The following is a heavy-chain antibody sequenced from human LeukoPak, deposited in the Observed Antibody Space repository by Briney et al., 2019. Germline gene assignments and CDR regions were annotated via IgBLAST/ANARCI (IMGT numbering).Heavy chain of an antibody. CDR1: GFTFSDYY. CDR3: TRNGTTVTTNSHYYYYYYMDV. CDR2: IRNKAYGGTT. V-gene: IGHV3-49*03. Sequence: PGGSLRLSCAASGFTFSDYYMTWIRQAPGKGLEGVGVIRNKAYGGTTEYAASVKGRFTISRDDSKSIAYLQMNSLKTEDTAVYYCTRNGTTVTTNSHYYYYYYMDVWGKGTTVTVSS. J-gene: IGHJ6*03. D-gene: IGHD4-17*01.